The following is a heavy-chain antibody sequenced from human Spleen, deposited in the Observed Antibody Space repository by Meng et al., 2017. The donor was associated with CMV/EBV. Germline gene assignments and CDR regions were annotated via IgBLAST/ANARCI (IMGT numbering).Heavy chain of an antibody. CDR2: INPNSGDT. V-gene: IGHV1-2*02. D-gene: IGHD3-16*01. CDR3: ARGDMGA. J-gene: IGHJ5*02. Sequence: VQFSCKPSGYTFTGYYLHWVRQAPGQGPEWMGWINPNSGDTNSAQNLQGRVTMTRDTSISTAYMDLSSLKSDDTAVYFCARGDMGALGQGTLVTVSS. CDR1: GYTFTGYY.